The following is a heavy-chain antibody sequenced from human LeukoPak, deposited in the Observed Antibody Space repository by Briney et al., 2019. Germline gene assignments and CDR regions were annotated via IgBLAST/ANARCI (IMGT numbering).Heavy chain of an antibody. D-gene: IGHD1-14*01. J-gene: IGHJ4*02. CDR1: GFTFSGSA. V-gene: IGHV3-73*01. Sequence: PGGSLKLSCAASGFTFSGSAMHWVRQASGKGLEWVGRIRSKANSYATAYAASVKGRFTISRDDSKNTAYLQMNSLKTEDTAVYYCTRLETRTFIRTQNDYWGQGTLVTVSS. CDR2: IRSKANSYAT. CDR3: TRLETRTFIRTQNDY.